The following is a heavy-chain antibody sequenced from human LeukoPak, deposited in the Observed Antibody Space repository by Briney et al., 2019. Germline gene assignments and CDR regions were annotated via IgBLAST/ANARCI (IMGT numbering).Heavy chain of an antibody. CDR1: GGSISSSSYY. Sequence: SETLSLTCAVSGGSISSSSYYWGWIRQPPGKGLEWIGSIYYSGSTYYNPSLKSRVTISVDTSKNQFSLKLSSVTAADTAVYYCARLGGVQLWSNRYYFDYWGQGTLVTVSS. J-gene: IGHJ4*02. D-gene: IGHD5-18*01. CDR3: ARLGGVQLWSNRYYFDY. V-gene: IGHV4-39*01. CDR2: IYYSGST.